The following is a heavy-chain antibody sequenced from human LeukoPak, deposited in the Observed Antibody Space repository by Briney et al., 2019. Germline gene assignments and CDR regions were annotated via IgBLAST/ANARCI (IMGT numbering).Heavy chain of an antibody. CDR2: ISSSGSTI. V-gene: IGHV3-48*03. J-gene: IGHJ4*02. D-gene: IGHD3-16*02. Sequence: AGSMRLVSAAYGSTLSSNGMKWVRQAAGMELEWVSYISSSGSTIYYADSVKGRFTISRDNAQNSLYLQMNSLRAEETGVYYCARGTGQAYYDYVWGSYRPRYYFDYWGRGTLVTVSS. CDR1: GSTLSSNG. CDR3: ARGTGQAYYDYVWGSYRPRYYFDY.